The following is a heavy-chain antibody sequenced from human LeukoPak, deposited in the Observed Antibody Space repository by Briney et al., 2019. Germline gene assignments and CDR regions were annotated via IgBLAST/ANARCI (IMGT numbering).Heavy chain of an antibody. D-gene: IGHD6-13*01. V-gene: IGHV4-30-2*01. J-gene: IGHJ4*02. Sequence: PSETLSLTCTVSGGSISSGGYYWSWIRQPPGKGLEWIGYIYHSGSTYYNPSLKSRVTISVDRSKNQFSLKLSSVTAADTAVYYCASSSSSWYLYFDYWGQGTLVTVSS. CDR1: GGSISSGGYY. CDR3: ASSSSSWYLYFDY. CDR2: IYHSGST.